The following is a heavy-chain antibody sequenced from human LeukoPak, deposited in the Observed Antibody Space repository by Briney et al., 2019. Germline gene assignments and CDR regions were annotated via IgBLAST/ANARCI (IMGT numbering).Heavy chain of an antibody. V-gene: IGHV3-23*01. CDR1: GFTFSSYA. Sequence: SGGSLRLSCAASGFTFSSYAMSWVRQAPGKGLEWVSAISGSGDSTFYADSVKGRFTISRDNSKNTLYLQMNSLRAEDKAVYYCAKGSEFNYDILTGYPYYFDYWGQGTLVTVSS. J-gene: IGHJ4*02. CDR3: AKGSEFNYDILTGYPYYFDY. CDR2: ISGSGDST. D-gene: IGHD3-9*01.